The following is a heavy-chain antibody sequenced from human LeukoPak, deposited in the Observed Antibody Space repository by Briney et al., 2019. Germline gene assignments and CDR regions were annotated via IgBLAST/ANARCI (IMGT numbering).Heavy chain of an antibody. V-gene: IGHV3-23*01. CDR1: GFTFSSYA. CDR3: AKVSSSSPYFDY. CDR2: ISGSGGST. J-gene: IGHJ4*02. D-gene: IGHD6-6*01. Sequence: GGSLRLSCAASGFTFSSYAMSWVRQAPGKGLEWVSAISGSGGSTYYADSVKGRFTISRDNSKNTLYLQMNSLRAEDTAVHYCAKVSSSSPYFDYWGQGTLVTVSS.